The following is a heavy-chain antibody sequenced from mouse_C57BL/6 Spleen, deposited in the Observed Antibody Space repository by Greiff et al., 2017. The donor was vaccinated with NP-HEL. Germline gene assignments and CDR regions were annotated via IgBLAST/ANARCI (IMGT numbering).Heavy chain of an antibody. J-gene: IGHJ2*01. CDR2: INPSSGYT. CDR1: GYTFTSYT. D-gene: IGHD2-5*01. Sequence: QVQLQQSGAELARPGASVKMSCKASGYTFTSYTMHWVKQRPGQGLEWIGDINPSSGYTKYNQKFKDKATLTADKSSSTAYMQLSSLTSEDSAVYYCAGYSNYDYFDYWGQGTTLTVSS. CDR3: AGYSNYDYFDY. V-gene: IGHV1-4*01.